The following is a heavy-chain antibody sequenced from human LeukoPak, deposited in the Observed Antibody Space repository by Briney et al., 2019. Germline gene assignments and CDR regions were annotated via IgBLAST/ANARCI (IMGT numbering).Heavy chain of an antibody. CDR2: INHSGST. D-gene: IGHD6-13*01. Sequence: PSETLSLTCAVYGGSFSVYYWSCIRQPPGKGLEWIGEINHSGSTNYNPSLKSRVTISVDTSKNQFSLKLSSVTAADKAVYYCARSGYSSSWYRVDYWGQGTLVTVSS. CDR1: GGSFSVYY. J-gene: IGHJ4*02. V-gene: IGHV4-34*01. CDR3: ARSGYSSSWYRVDY.